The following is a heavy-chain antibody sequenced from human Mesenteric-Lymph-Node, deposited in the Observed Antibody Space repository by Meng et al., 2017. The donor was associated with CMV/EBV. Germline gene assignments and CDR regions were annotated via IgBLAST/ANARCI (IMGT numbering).Heavy chain of an antibody. CDR1: GYTFIDYY. D-gene: IGHD3-9*01. CDR3: ARDRDTDWYSPFDY. Sequence: QVQLVQSGAEVKKPGASVRVFCKASGYTFIDYYINGVRQAPGQGLEWMGRINPKTGGRSYAQNFQGRVTMTRDTSINTAYMEVNRLNSDDTAMYYCARDRDTDWYSPFDYWGPGTLVTVSS. V-gene: IGHV1-2*06. CDR2: INPKTGGR. J-gene: IGHJ4*02.